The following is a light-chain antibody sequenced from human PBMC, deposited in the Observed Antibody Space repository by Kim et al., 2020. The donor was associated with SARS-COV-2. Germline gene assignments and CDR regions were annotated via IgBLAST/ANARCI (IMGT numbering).Light chain of an antibody. CDR2: EVS. V-gene: IGLV2-8*01. J-gene: IGLJ2*01. CDR1: SSDIGATKY. Sequence: QSALTQPPSASGSPGQSVTISCTGTSSDIGATKYVSWYQQHPGKVPKVIIYEVSKRPSGVPDRFSGSKSGNTASLTVSGLQAEDEADYYCSSFASSDKGLFGGGTQLTVL. CDR3: SSFASSDKGL.